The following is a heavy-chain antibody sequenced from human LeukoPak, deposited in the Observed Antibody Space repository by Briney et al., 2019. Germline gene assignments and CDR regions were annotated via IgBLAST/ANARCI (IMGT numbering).Heavy chain of an antibody. CDR3: AREAAYCGGDCYSAPPYYYYGMDV. CDR1: GFTFSSYA. Sequence: AGGSLRLSCAASGFTFSSYAMSWVRQAPGKGLEWVSAISGSGGSTYYADSVKGRFTISRDNSKNTLYLQMNSLRAEDTAVYYCAREAAYCGGDCYSAPPYYYYGMDVWGQGTTVTVSS. D-gene: IGHD2-21*02. CDR2: ISGSGGST. J-gene: IGHJ6*02. V-gene: IGHV3-23*01.